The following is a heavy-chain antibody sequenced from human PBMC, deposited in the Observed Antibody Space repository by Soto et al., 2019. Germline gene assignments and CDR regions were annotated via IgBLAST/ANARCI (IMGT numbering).Heavy chain of an antibody. Sequence: PGVSLRLSCAASGFNFSSYGMHWVRQAPGKGLEWVAVIWYDGSNKYYADSVKGRFTISRDNSKNTLYLQMNSLRAEDTAVYYCARESGSSWSMKFDYWGQGTLVTVSS. V-gene: IGHV3-33*01. D-gene: IGHD6-13*01. J-gene: IGHJ4*02. CDR2: IWYDGSNK. CDR1: GFNFSSYG. CDR3: ARESGSSWSMKFDY.